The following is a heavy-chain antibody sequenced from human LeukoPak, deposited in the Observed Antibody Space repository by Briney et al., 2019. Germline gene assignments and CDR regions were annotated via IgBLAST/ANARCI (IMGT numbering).Heavy chain of an antibody. CDR3: ATGDYTYYYYMDV. CDR2: IYSGGST. Sequence: GGSLRLSCAASGFTVSSNYMSWVRQAPGKGLEWVSVIYSGGSTYYADSVKGRFTISRDNSKNTLYLQMNSLRAEDTAVYYCATGDYTYYYYMDVWGKGTTVTVSS. CDR1: GFTVSSNY. J-gene: IGHJ6*03. D-gene: IGHD4-17*01. V-gene: IGHV3-53*01.